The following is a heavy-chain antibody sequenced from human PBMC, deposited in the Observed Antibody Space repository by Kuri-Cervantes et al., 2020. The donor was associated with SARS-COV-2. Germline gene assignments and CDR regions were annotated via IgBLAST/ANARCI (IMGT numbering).Heavy chain of an antibody. D-gene: IGHD5-18*01. CDR3: TRHVDTGAGYCYYGMDV. J-gene: IGHJ6*02. CDR1: GFTFSGSA. Sequence: GESLKISCAASGFTFSGSAMHWVRQASGKGLEWVGRIRSKANSYATAYAASVKGRFTISRGDSKNTAYLQMNSLKTEDTAVYYCTRHVDTGAGYCYYGMDVWGQGTTVTVSS. V-gene: IGHV3-73*01. CDR2: IRSKANSYAT.